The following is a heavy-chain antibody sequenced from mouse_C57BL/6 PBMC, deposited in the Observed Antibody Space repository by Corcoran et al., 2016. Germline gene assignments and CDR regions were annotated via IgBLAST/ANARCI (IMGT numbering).Heavy chain of an antibody. D-gene: IGHD3-2*02. CDR3: ARRLPFAVDY. CDR2: IYPRSGNT. J-gene: IGHJ4*01. CDR1: GYTFTSYG. Sequence: QVQLQQSGAELARPGASVKLSCKASGYTFTSYGISWVKQRTGQGLEWIGEIYPRSGNTYYNEKFKGKATRTADKSSSTAYMELRSLTSEDSAVYFCARRLPFAVDYWGQGTSVTVSS. V-gene: IGHV1-81*01.